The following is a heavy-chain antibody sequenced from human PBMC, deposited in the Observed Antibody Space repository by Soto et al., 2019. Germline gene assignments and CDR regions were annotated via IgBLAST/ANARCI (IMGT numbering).Heavy chain of an antibody. J-gene: IGHJ4*02. Sequence: EVQLVDSGGGLVKPGGSLRLSCAASGFSLSDYSMNWIRQAPGKGLEWVASISSSSSFIHYAESMKGRFTISRDNAKYSLYLQMNSLSAEDTAVYYCAGSSDDGLDNWGQGTLVTVSS. CDR1: GFSLSDYS. CDR2: ISSSSSFI. CDR3: AGSSDDGLDN. V-gene: IGHV3-21*01. D-gene: IGHD1-26*01.